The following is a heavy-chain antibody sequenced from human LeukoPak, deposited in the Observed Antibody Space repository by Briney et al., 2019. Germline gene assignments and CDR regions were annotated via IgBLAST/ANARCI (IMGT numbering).Heavy chain of an antibody. V-gene: IGHV4-31*03. J-gene: IGHJ4*02. CDR3: ASHYYGSGSYYHSFDY. D-gene: IGHD3-10*01. CDR1: GGSISTSSYY. CDR2: IYYSGST. Sequence: TSETLSLTCTVSGGSISTSSYYWSWIRQHPGKGLEWIGYIYYSGSTYYNPSLKSRVTISVDTSKNQFSLKLSSVTAADTAVYYCASHYYGSGSYYHSFDYWGQGTLVTVSS.